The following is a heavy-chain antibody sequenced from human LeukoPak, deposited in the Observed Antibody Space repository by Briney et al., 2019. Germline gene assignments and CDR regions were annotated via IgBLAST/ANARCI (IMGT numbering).Heavy chain of an antibody. CDR3: AGHMATYGSGWYVDY. CDR1: GYIFTTYW. J-gene: IGHJ4*02. CDR2: IYPGDSDS. Sequence: GESLKISCKGSGYIFTTYWIGWVRQMPGKGLEWMGIIYPGDSDSRYSPSFEGQVTISADKSISTAYLQWNSLKASDGGMGCGAGHMATYGSGWYVDYWGQGTLVTVSS. D-gene: IGHD6-19*01. V-gene: IGHV5-51*01.